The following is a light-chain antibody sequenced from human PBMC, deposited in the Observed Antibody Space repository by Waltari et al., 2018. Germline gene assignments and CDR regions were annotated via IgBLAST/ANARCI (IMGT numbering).Light chain of an antibody. J-gene: IGKJ1*01. CDR2: AAS. Sequence: DIQMPQSPSSLSASVGDRITITCRASQAISNSLAWYQQKPGKAPKLLLYAASRLESGVPSRFSGSGSVTDYTLTISSLQPEDFATYYCQQYYSTFWTFGQGTKVDIK. V-gene: IGKV1-NL1*01. CDR1: QAISNS. CDR3: QQYYSTFWT.